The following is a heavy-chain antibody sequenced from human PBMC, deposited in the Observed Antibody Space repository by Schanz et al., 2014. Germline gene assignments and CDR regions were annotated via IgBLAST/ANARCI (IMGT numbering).Heavy chain of an antibody. CDR2: ISSSGTST. CDR3: ARDGYNAYDLKRGDY. CDR1: GFTFSDYF. V-gene: IGHV3-11*04. Sequence: QVQLVESGGGLVKPGGSLRLSCSASGFTFSDYFMTWIRQAPGKGLEWLSYISSSGTSTYYADSVQGRFTISRDNAKNSLYLQMNSLRAEDTAVYYCARDGYNAYDLKRGDYWGQGTQVAVSS. J-gene: IGHJ4*02. D-gene: IGHD5-12*01.